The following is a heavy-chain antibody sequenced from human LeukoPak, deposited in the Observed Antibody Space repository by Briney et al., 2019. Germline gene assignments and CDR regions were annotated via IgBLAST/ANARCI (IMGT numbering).Heavy chain of an antibody. D-gene: IGHD3-16*01. Sequence: FSXYWXNWARQAPGKGLEWVASINHNGNVNYYVDSVKGRFTISRDNAKNSLYLQMSNLRAEDTAVYFCARGGGLDVWGQGATVTVSS. V-gene: IGHV3-7*03. CDR2: INHNGNVN. CDR1: FSXYW. CDR3: ARGGGLDV. J-gene: IGHJ6*02.